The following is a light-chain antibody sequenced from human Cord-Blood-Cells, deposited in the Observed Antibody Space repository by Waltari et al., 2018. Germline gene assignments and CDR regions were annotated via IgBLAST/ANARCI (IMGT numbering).Light chain of an antibody. Sequence: QSALTQPPYASGSPGQSVTISCTGTSSDVVGYNYVSWYQQHPGNAPKLMIYEVSKRPSGVPDRFSGCKSGNTASLTVSGLPAEDEADYYCSAYAGSNNWVFGGGTKLTVL. V-gene: IGLV2-8*01. CDR3: SAYAGSNNWV. CDR1: SSDVVGYNY. CDR2: EVS. J-gene: IGLJ3*02.